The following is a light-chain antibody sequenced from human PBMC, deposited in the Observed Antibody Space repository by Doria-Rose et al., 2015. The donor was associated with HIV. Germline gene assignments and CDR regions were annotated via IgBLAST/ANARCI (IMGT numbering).Light chain of an antibody. CDR2: EVA. CDR1: VGSYNV. Sequence: VGSYNVVSWYQQHPGKAPKLMIHEVAHRPSGVSDRFPGSKSGNTASLTISGLQTEDEADYYCSSHAGSGTLVFGGGTKLTVL. J-gene: IGLJ3*02. V-gene: IGLV2-23*02. CDR3: SSHAGSGTLV.